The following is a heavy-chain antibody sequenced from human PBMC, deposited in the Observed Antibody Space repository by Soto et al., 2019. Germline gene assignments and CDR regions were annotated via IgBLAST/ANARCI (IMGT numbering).Heavy chain of an antibody. CDR1: GYTFTSYD. D-gene: IGHD1-20*01. CDR2: MNPNSGNT. Sequence: ASVKFSCKASGYTFTSYDINWVRQATGQGLEWMGWMNPNSGNTGYAQKFQGRVTMTRNTSISTAYMELSSLRSEDTAVYYCARGHGNWNYYYYYGMDVWGQGTTVTVSS. CDR3: ARGHGNWNYYYYYGMDV. J-gene: IGHJ6*02. V-gene: IGHV1-8*01.